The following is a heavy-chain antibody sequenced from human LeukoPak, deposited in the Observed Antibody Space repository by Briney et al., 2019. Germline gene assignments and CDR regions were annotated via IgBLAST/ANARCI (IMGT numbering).Heavy chain of an antibody. V-gene: IGHV1-8*01. CDR1: GYTFTSYD. CDR3: ARVRSAVTTLAKRNWFDP. CDR2: INPNSGNT. J-gene: IGHJ5*02. Sequence: GASVKVSCKASGYTFTSYDINWVRQATGQGLEWMGWINPNSGNTGYAQKFQGRVTMTRNTSISTAYMELSSLRSEDTAVYYCARVRSAVTTLAKRNWFDPWGQGTLVTVSS. D-gene: IGHD4-17*01.